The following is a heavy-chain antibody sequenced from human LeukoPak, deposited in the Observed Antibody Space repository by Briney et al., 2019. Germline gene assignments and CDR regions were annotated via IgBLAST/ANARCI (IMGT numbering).Heavy chain of an antibody. CDR1: GFAFRTYE. D-gene: IGHD5-12*01. CDR3: ARDNGYSRESDY. Sequence: GGSLRLSCVASGFAFRTYEMTWVRQAPGKGLEWVSCISSGGDTIYYADSVKGRFTITRDNAKNSVFLQMNSLRADDTAVYYCARDNGYSRESDYWGQGTLVTVSS. V-gene: IGHV3-48*03. J-gene: IGHJ4*02. CDR2: ISSGGDTI.